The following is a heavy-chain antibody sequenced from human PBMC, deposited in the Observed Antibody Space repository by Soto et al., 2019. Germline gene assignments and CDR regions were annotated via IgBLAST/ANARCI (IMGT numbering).Heavy chain of an antibody. Sequence: LGESLKISCQVSGYTFTIYWIGWVRQMPGKGLEWMGIIYPSDSDTRYSPSFQGQVTISADQSINTDYLQWDSLKASDTAIYYCARPANTVADHFDLWGQGTQVTVSS. D-gene: IGHD4-17*01. CDR2: IYPSDSDT. V-gene: IGHV5-51*01. CDR3: ARPANTVADHFDL. J-gene: IGHJ4*02. CDR1: GYTFTIYW.